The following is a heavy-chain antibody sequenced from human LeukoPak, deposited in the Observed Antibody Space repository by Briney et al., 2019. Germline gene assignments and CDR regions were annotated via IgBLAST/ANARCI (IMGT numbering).Heavy chain of an antibody. V-gene: IGHV1-2*02. D-gene: IGHD2-15*01. J-gene: IGHJ2*01. CDR1: AYTFTGNH. Sequence: GASVKVSCKASAYTFTGNHVHWVRQAPGQGLEWMGWIDPNSGGTKYAQKFQDRVTMTSDTSISTAYMELSGLRSDDTAVYFCAKEADIVSFDLWGRGTLVTVSS. CDR2: IDPNSGGT. CDR3: AKEADIVSFDL.